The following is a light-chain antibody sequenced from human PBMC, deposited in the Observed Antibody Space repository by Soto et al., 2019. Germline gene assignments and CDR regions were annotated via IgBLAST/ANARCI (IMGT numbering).Light chain of an antibody. V-gene: IGKV1-33*01. CDR2: DAS. Sequence: DIQMTQSPSSLSASVVDRVTITCQSSQNISNYLNLYQQKPGKAPKLLIYDASNLETGVPSRFSGSGSGTDFTFTISSLQPEDIATYYCQKYDNLPLNFGGGTKVDIK. J-gene: IGKJ4*01. CDR3: QKYDNLPLN. CDR1: QNISNY.